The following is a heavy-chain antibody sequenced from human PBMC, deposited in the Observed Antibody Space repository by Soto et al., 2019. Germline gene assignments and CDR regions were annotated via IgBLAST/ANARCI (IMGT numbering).Heavy chain of an antibody. D-gene: IGHD6-13*01. V-gene: IGHV2-26*04. CDR3: ASTYSTSWYWFDP. CDR1: GFSLSNAGLG. CDR2: IFSNDEK. J-gene: IGHJ5*02. Sequence: QVTVKESGPVLVKPTETLTLTCTVSGFSLSNAGLGVSWIRQPPGKALEWLAHIFSNDEKSYSTSLKSSLTISTETSKSQVVLTMTNMDPVDTATYYCASTYSTSWYWFDPWGQGTLVTVSS.